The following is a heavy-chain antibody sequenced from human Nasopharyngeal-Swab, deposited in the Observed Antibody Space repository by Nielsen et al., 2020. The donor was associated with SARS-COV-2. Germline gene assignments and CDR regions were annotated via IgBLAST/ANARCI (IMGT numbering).Heavy chain of an antibody. CDR3: ARDESGDYLGLPFDY. J-gene: IGHJ4*02. Sequence: SETLSLTCTVSGASISSSINYWGWTRQSPQKGLEWIGTVSYSGTANYNPSLNSRVTISVDTSKNQFSLKLISVTAADTAVYYCARDESGDYLGLPFDYWGQGTLVTVSS. V-gene: IGHV4-39*07. CDR1: GASISSSINY. CDR2: VSYSGTA. D-gene: IGHD4-17*01.